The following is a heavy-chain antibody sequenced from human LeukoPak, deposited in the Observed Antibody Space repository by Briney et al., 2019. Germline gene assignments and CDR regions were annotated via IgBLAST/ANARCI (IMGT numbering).Heavy chain of an antibody. D-gene: IGHD1-26*01. CDR2: INTDGRIT. Sequence: GGSLRLSCVASGFSFRNYAIHWLRQAPGKGLEYVSVINTDGRITYYADSVKGRFTISRDNSKNTVYLQMDSLRGEDMAVYYCTRDGGSFCDFDYWGQGALVTVSS. V-gene: IGHV3-64*02. J-gene: IGHJ4*02. CDR1: GFSFRNYA. CDR3: TRDGGSFCDFDY.